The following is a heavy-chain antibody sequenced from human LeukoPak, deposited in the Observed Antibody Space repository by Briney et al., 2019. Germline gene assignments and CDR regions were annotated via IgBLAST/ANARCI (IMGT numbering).Heavy chain of an antibody. CDR3: ATSAYCGGDCYLTEGFDI. CDR1: GGSISSYY. CDR2: IYTSGST. D-gene: IGHD2-21*01. V-gene: IGHV4-4*07. Sequence: SETLSLTCTVSGGSISSYYWSWIRQPAGKGLEWIGRIYTSGSTKYDPSLKSRVTMSVDTSKNQFSLKLSSVTAADTAVYYCATSAYCGGDCYLTEGFDIWGHGTMVTVSS. J-gene: IGHJ3*02.